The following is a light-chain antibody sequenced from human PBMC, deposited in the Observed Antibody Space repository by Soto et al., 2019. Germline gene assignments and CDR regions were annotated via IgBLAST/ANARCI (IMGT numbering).Light chain of an antibody. V-gene: IGKV3-15*01. J-gene: IGKJ1*01. CDR1: QSVSSN. CDR3: QHYYNWRPR. Sequence: EIEMTQSPATLSVSPGEEATLSCRASQSVSSNLAWYQQKPGQAPRLLIYDASTRATGIPARFSGSGSGTGFTITISSLLSEDFAVYYCQHYYNWRPRFGQGTKVEIK. CDR2: DAS.